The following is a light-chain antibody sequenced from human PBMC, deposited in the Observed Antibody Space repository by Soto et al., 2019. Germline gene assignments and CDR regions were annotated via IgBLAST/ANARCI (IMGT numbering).Light chain of an antibody. CDR2: GAS. CDR1: QSVGNNY. Sequence: EIVLTQSPGTLSLSPGERATLSCRASQSVGNNYLAWYQQKPGQAPRLLIYGASNRATGIPDRFSGSGSGTDFTLTISSLDPEDFAVYYCQQRSNRPLTFGQGTRLEIK. V-gene: IGKV3D-20*02. J-gene: IGKJ5*01. CDR3: QQRSNRPLT.